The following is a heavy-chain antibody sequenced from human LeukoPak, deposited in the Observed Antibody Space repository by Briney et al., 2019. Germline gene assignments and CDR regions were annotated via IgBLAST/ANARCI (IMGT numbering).Heavy chain of an antibody. CDR2: IIPIVGTA. Sequence: GGAVKVSRKSSRGTLSSYVFCGVGQPRGQGLEFMGGIIPIVGTANYTQKFQGRVTITTDESTSTAYMELSSLRSEDTAVYYCASFGSSSDYWGQGTLVTVSS. J-gene: IGHJ4*02. CDR1: RGTLSSYV. D-gene: IGHD6-6*01. V-gene: IGHV1-69*05. CDR3: ASFGSSSDY.